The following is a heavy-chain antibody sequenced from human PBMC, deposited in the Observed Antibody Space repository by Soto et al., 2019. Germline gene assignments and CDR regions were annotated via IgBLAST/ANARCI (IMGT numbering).Heavy chain of an antibody. J-gene: IGHJ3*02. V-gene: IGHV5-51*01. CDR1: GYSFTSYW. CDR2: IYPGDSDT. D-gene: IGHD3-22*01. CDR3: ARSNPRYYYDSSGPPNAFDI. Sequence: GASLKISCKGSGYSFTSYWIGWVRQMPGKGLEWMGIIYPGDSDTRYSPSFQGQVTISADKSINTAYLQWSSLKASDTAMYYCARSNPRYYYDSSGPPNAFDIWGQGTMVTVSS.